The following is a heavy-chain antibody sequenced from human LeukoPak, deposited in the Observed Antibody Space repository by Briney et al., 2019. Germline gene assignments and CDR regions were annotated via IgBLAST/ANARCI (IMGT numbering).Heavy chain of an antibody. J-gene: IGHJ4*02. CDR2: INPNSGGT. CDR3: ARETGIAAAEF. D-gene: IGHD6-13*01. CDR1: GYTFTGYY. V-gene: IGHV1-2*02. Sequence: ASVKVSCKASGYTFTGYYMHWVRQAPGQGLEWMGWINPNSGGTNYAQKFQCRVTRTRDTSISTAYMELSRVRSDDTDVYYCARETGIAAAEFWGQGTLVTVSS.